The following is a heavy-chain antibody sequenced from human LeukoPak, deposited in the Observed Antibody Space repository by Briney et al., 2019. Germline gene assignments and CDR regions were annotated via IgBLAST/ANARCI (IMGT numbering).Heavy chain of an antibody. D-gene: IGHD1-1*01. V-gene: IGHV3-30*18. Sequence: GGSLRRSCAASGFTFSSYGMHWVRQAPGKGLEWVAVISYDGSNKYYADSVKGRFTISRDNSKNTLYLQMNNLRADDTAVYYCAKKGQADDNGKPDWGQGTLVTVSS. CDR3: AKKGQADDNGKPD. J-gene: IGHJ4*02. CDR1: GFTFSSYG. CDR2: ISYDGSNK.